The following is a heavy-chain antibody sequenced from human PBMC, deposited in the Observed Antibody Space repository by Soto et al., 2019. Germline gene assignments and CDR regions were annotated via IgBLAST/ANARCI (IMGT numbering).Heavy chain of an antibody. Sequence: GGSLRLSCAASGFAFSTYDMHWVRQATGKGLEWVSGIGTAGDTYYPDSVKGRFTISRENAKNSLYLQMNSLRAGDTAVYYCARATTGTAWYFDYWGQGTLVTVSS. CDR2: IGTAGDT. J-gene: IGHJ4*02. CDR1: GFAFSTYD. D-gene: IGHD1-1*01. V-gene: IGHV3-13*01. CDR3: ARATTGTAWYFDY.